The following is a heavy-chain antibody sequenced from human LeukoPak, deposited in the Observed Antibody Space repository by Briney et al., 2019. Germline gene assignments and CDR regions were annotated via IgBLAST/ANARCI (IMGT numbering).Heavy chain of an antibody. J-gene: IGHJ4*02. CDR3: AKAPVTSCRGAFCYPFDY. V-gene: IGHV3-23*01. D-gene: IGHD2-15*01. CDR2: MSSSDDGR. CDR1: GFTFSHTW. Sequence: GGSLRLSCAASGFTFSHTWMYWVRQAPGKGLEWVSAMSSSDDGRYCAASVRGRFTISRDTSRSTLYLQMNSLRAEDAAVYYCAKAPVTSCRGAFCYPFDYWGQGTLVTVSS.